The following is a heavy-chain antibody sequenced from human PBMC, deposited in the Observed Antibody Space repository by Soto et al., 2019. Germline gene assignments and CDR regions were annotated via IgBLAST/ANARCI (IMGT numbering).Heavy chain of an antibody. V-gene: IGHV3-33*01. Sequence: LRLSCTGSGFSFRSYAMHWVRQAPGKGLEWVAVILYDGSNKHFADSVKGRFTVSRDNSNDTFYLQMDSLRAEDTAVYYCARELILGSLSVYYYHGMDVWGQGTTVTVS. CDR2: ILYDGSNK. J-gene: IGHJ6*02. CDR1: GFSFRSYA. CDR3: ARELILGSLSVYYYHGMDV. D-gene: IGHD3-9*01.